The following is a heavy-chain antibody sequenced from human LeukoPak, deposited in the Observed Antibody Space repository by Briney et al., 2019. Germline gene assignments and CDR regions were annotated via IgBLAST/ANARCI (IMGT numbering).Heavy chain of an antibody. CDR2: IRGNGDTA. Sequence: GGSLRLSCAASGFTFSSIAMTWVRQAPGKGLEWVSTIRGNGDTAYNADSVRGRFAISRDDSKNALFLQMNSLRAEDTAVYHCARDPYGVGVFDYWGQGALVTVSS. D-gene: IGHD1-26*01. CDR1: GFTFSSIA. J-gene: IGHJ4*02. V-gene: IGHV3-23*01. CDR3: ARDPYGVGVFDY.